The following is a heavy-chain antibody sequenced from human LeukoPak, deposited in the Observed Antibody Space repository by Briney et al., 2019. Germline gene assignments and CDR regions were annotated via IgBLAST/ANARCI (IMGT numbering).Heavy chain of an antibody. J-gene: IGHJ4*02. Sequence: GRSLRLSCAASGFTFRNYAMYWVRQAPGKGLEWVGFTNYDGSDRCYADSVKGRFTVSRDNPKNTLYLQMNSLRTEDTAVYYCSKDLPDRYSLEYWGQGTMVTVPS. D-gene: IGHD2-15*01. CDR2: TNYDGSDR. CDR3: SKDLPDRYSLEY. V-gene: IGHV3-30*18. CDR1: GFTFRNYA.